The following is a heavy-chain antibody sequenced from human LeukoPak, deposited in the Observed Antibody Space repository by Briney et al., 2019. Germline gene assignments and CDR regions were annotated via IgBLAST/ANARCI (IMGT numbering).Heavy chain of an antibody. CDR2: INPNSGGT. Sequence: GSVKVSCKASGYTFTGYYMHWVRQAPGQGLEWMGWINPNSGGTNYAQKFQGRVTMTRDTSISTAYMELSRLRSDDTAVYYCARQGGYSYGLDYWGQGTLVTVSS. J-gene: IGHJ4*02. CDR3: ARQGGYSYGLDY. D-gene: IGHD5-18*01. V-gene: IGHV1-2*02. CDR1: GYTFTGYY.